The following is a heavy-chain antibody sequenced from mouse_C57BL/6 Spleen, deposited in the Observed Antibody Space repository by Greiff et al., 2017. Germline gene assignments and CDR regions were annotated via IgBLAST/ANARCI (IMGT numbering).Heavy chain of an antibody. V-gene: IGHV3-6*01. CDR1: GYSITSGYS. J-gene: IGHJ4*01. Sequence: EVQLQESGPGLVKPPQSLSLTCSVTGYSITSGYSWNWIRPFPGKQLEWMGYISYDGSNNYNPSLNNRISITLDTSKNQFFLKLNSVTTADTATYYCARDGWLLPKYYAMDYWGQGTSGTVSS. CDR2: ISYDGSN. CDR3: ARDGWLLPKYYAMDY. D-gene: IGHD2-3*01.